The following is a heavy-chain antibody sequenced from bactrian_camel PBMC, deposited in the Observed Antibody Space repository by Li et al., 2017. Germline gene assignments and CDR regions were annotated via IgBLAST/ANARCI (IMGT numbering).Heavy chain of an antibody. CDR1: GNGDGSGYWC. V-gene: IGHV3S63*01. CDR2: IYSGDSSA. J-gene: IGHJ4*01. Sequence: HVQLVESGGGSVQAGGSLTLSCAVSGNGDGSGYWCTGWFRQARGQDREGVAAIYSGDSSAIYTDAAKGRFTISQDNASKTAVLQMNSLKPEDTATYHCAVYDAYGGRCSFREDFYDYWGPGTQVTVS. D-gene: IGHD1*01. CDR3: AVYDAYGGRCSFREDFYDY.